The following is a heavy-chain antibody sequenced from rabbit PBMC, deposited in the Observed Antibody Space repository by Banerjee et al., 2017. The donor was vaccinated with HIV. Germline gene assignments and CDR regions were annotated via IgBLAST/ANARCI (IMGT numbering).Heavy chain of an antibody. J-gene: IGHJ4*01. V-gene: IGHV1S45*01. CDR1: GFSFSSSYY. CDR2: IYAGNNGSP. D-gene: IGHD8-1*01. CDR3: ARAGSGYRQFDL. Sequence: QEQLEESGGDLVKPEGSLTITCTASGFSFSSSYYMCWVRQAPGKGLEWIGCIYAGNNGSPYYASWAKGRFTISKTSSTTVTLQMTSLTAADTATYFCARAGSGYRQFDLWGPGTLVTVS.